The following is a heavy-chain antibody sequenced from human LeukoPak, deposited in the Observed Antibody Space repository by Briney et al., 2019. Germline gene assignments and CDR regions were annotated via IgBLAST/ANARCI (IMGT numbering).Heavy chain of an antibody. CDR3: ARDVRSYGGNFLFDY. CDR1: GGSISSYY. CDR2: IYYSGRT. Sequence: PSETLSLTCTVSGGSISSYYWSWIRQPPGKGLEWIGYIYYSGRTNYNPSLKSRVTISVDTSKNQFSLKLSSVTAADTAVYYCARDVRSYGGNFLFDYWGQGTLVTVSS. V-gene: IGHV4-59*12. J-gene: IGHJ4*02. D-gene: IGHD4-23*01.